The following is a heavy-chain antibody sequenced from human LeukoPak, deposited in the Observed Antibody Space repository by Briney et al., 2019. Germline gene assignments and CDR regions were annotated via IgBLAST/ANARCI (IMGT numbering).Heavy chain of an antibody. CDR3: ARGPSRYYDFWSGYYTGMDY. CDR1: GGSFSGYY. J-gene: IGHJ4*02. V-gene: IGHV4-34*01. D-gene: IGHD3-3*01. Sequence: SETLSLTCAVYGGSFSGYYWSWIRQPPGKGLEWIGEINHSGSTNYNPSLKSRVATSVDTSKNQFSLKLSSVTAADTAVYYCARGPSRYYDFWSGYYTGMDYWGQGTLVTVSS. CDR2: INHSGST.